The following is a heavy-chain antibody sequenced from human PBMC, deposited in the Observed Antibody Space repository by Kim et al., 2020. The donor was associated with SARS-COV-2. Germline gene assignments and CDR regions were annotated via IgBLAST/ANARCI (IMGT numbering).Heavy chain of an antibody. CDR3: SSDESGGGDY. CDR1: GFTFSSYW. Sequence: GGSLRLSCAASGFTFSSYWMNWVRQAPGKGLEWVSRINSNSSGINYADPVKGRFTISSDNAENTLYLQMNSLRADDTAAYFCSSDESGGGDYLGHGTLGT. CDR2: INSNSSGI. V-gene: IGHV3-48*04. J-gene: IGHJ4*01. D-gene: IGHD3-16*01.